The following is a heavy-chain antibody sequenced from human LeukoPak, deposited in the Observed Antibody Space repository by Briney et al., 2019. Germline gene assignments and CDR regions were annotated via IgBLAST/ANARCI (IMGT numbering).Heavy chain of an antibody. J-gene: IGHJ2*01. Sequence: SVKVSCKASGYTFTGYYIHWVRQAPGEGLEWMGWINPDSGATNYAQKFQGRVTMTRDTSISTGYIELSRLRSDDTAVYYCARCPKQVGFAYWHFDLWGRGTVVTVSS. CDR3: ARCPKQVGFAYWHFDL. CDR1: GYTFTGYY. D-gene: IGHD1-26*01. V-gene: IGHV1-2*02. CDR2: INPDSGAT.